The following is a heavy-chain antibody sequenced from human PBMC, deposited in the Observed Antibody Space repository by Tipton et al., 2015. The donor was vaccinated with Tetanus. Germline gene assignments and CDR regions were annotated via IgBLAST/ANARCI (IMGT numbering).Heavy chain of an antibody. J-gene: IGHJ6*02. CDR2: ISHSGSP. Sequence: LRLSCNVSGGSITKDYWSWIRQSPGKTLEWIGYISHSGSPNYNPSLKSRVTISVDTSKNQFSLNLSSVTAADTAVYYCARSGYYSRAYYHYRMDVWGQGTTVSVSS. D-gene: IGHD3-9*01. CDR3: ARSGYYSRAYYHYRMDV. CDR1: GGSITKDY. V-gene: IGHV4-59*12.